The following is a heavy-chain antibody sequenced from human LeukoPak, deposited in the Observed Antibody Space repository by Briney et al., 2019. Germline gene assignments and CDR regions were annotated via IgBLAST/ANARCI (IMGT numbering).Heavy chain of an antibody. CDR3: AREPTKSYSSGWYVDY. D-gene: IGHD6-19*01. V-gene: IGHV7-4-1*02. J-gene: IGHJ4*02. CDR2: INTNTGNP. CDR1: GYIFTSYA. Sequence: GASVKVSCKASGYIFTSYAMNWVRQAPGQGLEWMGWINTNTGNPTYAQGFTGRFVFSLDTSVSTAYLQISSLKAEDTAVYYCAREPTKSYSSGWYVDYWGQGTLVTVSS.